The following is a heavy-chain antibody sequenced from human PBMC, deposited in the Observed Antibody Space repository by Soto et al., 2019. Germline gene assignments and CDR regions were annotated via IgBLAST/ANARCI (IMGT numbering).Heavy chain of an antibody. D-gene: IGHD5-18*01. V-gene: IGHV1-2*02. CDR1: GYILTGYS. CDR2: IDPNSGAT. J-gene: IGHJ6*02. CDR3: ARGYGSSPNMELRFGMDV. Sequence: QVSLVQSGAEVRRPGASVKVSCTAFGYILTGYSLHWVRQAPGQGLEWLGWIDPNSGATNSAEKFHGRVSMTRDTAIIAAYLELSSLRSDDTAIYYCARGYGSSPNMELRFGMDVWGQGTTISVSS.